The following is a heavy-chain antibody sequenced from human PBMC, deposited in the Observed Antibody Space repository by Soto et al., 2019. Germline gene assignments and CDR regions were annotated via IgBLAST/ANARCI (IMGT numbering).Heavy chain of an antibody. CDR1: GFTFSSHV. Sequence: EVQVLESGGGLVQPGGSLRLSCAASGFTFSSHVMYWVRQAPGEGLEWISAISGSGDKTYYADSVKGRFAISRDNSKNTLYLLMASLRADDTAVYYCAKLGVRIATAGTDCWGQGTLVTVSS. CDR3: AKLGVRIATAGTDC. CDR2: ISGSGDKT. J-gene: IGHJ4*02. V-gene: IGHV3-23*01. D-gene: IGHD6-13*01.